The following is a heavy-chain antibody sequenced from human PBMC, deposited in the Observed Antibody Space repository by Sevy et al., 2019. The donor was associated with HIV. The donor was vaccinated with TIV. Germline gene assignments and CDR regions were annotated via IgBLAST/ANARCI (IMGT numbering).Heavy chain of an antibody. CDR2: ISYDGSNK. V-gene: IGHV3-30*04. D-gene: IGHD3-3*01. Sequence: GGSLRLSCAASGFTFSSYAMHWVRQAPGKGLEWVAVISYDGSNKYYADSVKGRFTISRDNSKNTLYLQMNSLLAEDTVGYYRARGGAGYDFSGGYFYYESYYYYGMDVWGQGTTVTVSS. CDR3: ARGGAGYDFSGGYFYYESYYYYGMDV. J-gene: IGHJ6*02. CDR1: GFTFSSYA.